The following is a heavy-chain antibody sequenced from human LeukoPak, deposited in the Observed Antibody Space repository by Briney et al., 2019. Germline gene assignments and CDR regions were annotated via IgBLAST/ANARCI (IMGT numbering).Heavy chain of an antibody. CDR1: GYTFTSYY. Sequence: ASVKVSCKASGYTFTSYYMHWVRQAPGQGLEWMGIINPSGGSTSYAQKFQGRVTMTRDMSTSTVYMELSSLRSEDTAVYYCARMGQGWELYESHWFDPWGQGTLVTVSS. J-gene: IGHJ5*02. D-gene: IGHD1-26*01. CDR2: INPSGGST. CDR3: ARMGQGWELYESHWFDP. V-gene: IGHV1-46*01.